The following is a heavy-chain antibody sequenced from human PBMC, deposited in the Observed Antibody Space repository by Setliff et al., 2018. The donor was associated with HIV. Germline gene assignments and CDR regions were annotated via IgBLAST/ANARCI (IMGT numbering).Heavy chain of an antibody. CDR2: IYTSGST. CDR1: GGSISSGSYY. Sequence: SETLSLTCTVSGGSISSGSYYWSWIRQPAGKGLEWIGHIYTSGSTNYNPSLKSRVTISVDNAKNSLYLQMNSLRAEDTAVYYCATLYYDSSGYYPVAFDIWGQGTMVTVSS. V-gene: IGHV4-61*09. J-gene: IGHJ3*02. CDR3: ATLYYDSSGYYPVAFDI. D-gene: IGHD3-22*01.